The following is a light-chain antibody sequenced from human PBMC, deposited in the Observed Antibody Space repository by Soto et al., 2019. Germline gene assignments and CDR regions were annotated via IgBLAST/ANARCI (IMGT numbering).Light chain of an antibody. Sequence: EIVLTQSPGTLSLSPGERATLSCRASQSISSTYLAWYQQKRGQAPRLLIYGASSRATGIPDRFSGSGSGTDFTLTISRLXPEDFALYYCQQYGGSLTFGGGTKVEIK. CDR3: QQYGGSLT. CDR2: GAS. J-gene: IGKJ4*01. CDR1: QSISSTY. V-gene: IGKV3-20*01.